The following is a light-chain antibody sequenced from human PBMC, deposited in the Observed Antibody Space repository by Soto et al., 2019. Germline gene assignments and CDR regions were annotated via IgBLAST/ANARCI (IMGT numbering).Light chain of an antibody. CDR3: QQIKSYPLT. J-gene: IGKJ4*01. Sequence: IQLTQSPSSLSASIGDRVTITCRASQGISRYLAWYQQKPENSPELLIFDASTLRSGVPSRFSGSGSVTDFTLTISSLQPEDFATYYCQQIKSYPLTFGGGTKVEIK. CDR1: QGISRY. CDR2: DAS. V-gene: IGKV1-9*01.